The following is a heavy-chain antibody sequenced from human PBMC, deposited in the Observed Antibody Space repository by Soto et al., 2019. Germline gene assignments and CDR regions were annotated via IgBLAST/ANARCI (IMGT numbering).Heavy chain of an antibody. J-gene: IGHJ4*02. CDR3: ARTVDPYSSGWYTFDY. D-gene: IGHD6-19*01. V-gene: IGHV2-5*01. Sequence: DSPSLKSRLTITKDTSKNQVVLTMTNMNPVDTATYYCARTVDPYSSGWYTFDYWGQGTLVTVSS.